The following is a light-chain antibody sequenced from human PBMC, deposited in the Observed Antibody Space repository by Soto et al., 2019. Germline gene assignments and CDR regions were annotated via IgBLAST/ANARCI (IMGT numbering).Light chain of an antibody. CDR3: QQYASKPLT. Sequence: EIVLTQSPGTLSLSSGERATLSCRASQSVRSNYLAWYQQKTGQAPRLLIYGASSRATGIPDRFGGSGSGTDFTLTISRLEPEVVAVYYCQQYASKPLTFGGGTKGEIK. V-gene: IGKV3-20*01. CDR1: QSVRSNY. J-gene: IGKJ4*01. CDR2: GAS.